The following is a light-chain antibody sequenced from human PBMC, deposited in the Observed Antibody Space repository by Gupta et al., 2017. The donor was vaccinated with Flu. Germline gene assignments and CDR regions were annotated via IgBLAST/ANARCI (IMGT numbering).Light chain of an antibody. CDR3: QQRCDWPQT. Sequence: EVVLTQSPATLSLSPRETATLSCKTSQNVSTYIAWYQQKPGQPPRLLIYAASNRTAGVPARFSGSGSGTEFTLTISRREPEDFAVYFCQQRCDWPQTFGQGTRLEIK. V-gene: IGKV3-11*01. J-gene: IGKJ5*01. CDR1: QNVSTY. CDR2: AAS.